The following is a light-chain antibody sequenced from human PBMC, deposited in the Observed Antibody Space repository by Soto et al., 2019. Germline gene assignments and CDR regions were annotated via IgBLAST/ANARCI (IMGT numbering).Light chain of an antibody. CDR3: QHYNNWHIT. CDR1: QSFSSN. J-gene: IGKJ4*01. V-gene: IGKV3-15*01. CDR2: ATS. Sequence: EIVMTQSPATLSVSPGERASLSCRASQSFSSNLAWYQQKPGQTPRLLIYATSTRATGIPARFSGSGSGTEFTLTISRLQSEDFAVYYCQHYNNWHITFGGGTKV.